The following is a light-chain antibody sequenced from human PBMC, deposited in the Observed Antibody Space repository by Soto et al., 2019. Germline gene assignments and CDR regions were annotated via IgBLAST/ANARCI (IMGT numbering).Light chain of an antibody. CDR3: AAWDERVSALYV. CDR2: RNN. Sequence: QSVLTQPPSASGTPRQRGTISCSGSSSNIGSNYVYWYQHLQGTAPKLLIYRNNQRHSGVPDRFSGSKSGTSASLAISGLRSEDEADYYCAAWDERVSALYVFGTGTKLTVL. CDR1: SSNIGSNY. V-gene: IGLV1-47*01. J-gene: IGLJ1*01.